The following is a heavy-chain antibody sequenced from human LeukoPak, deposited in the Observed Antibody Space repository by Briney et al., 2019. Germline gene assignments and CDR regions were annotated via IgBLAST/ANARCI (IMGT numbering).Heavy chain of an antibody. J-gene: IGHJ3*02. V-gene: IGHV3-53*01. CDR2: IHSGGST. CDR1: GFTVSSNY. Sequence: PGGSLRLSCAASGFTVSSNYMTWVRQAPGKGLEWVSNIHSGGSTYYADSVKGRFTISRDRSNNMLFLQMNSLRAEDTAVYYCARYSDAFDMWGQGTMVTVSS. D-gene: IGHD2-15*01. CDR3: ARYSDAFDM.